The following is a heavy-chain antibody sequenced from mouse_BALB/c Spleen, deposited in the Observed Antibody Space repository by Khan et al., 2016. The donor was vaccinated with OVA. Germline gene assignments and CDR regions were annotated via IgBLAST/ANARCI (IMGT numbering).Heavy chain of an antibody. V-gene: IGHV5-17*02. J-gene: IGHJ2*01. D-gene: IGHD4-1*01. Sequence: EVELVESGGGLVQPGGSRKLSCAASGFTFSSFGMHWVRQAPEMGLEWVAYISSGSNTIYYADTVKGRFTISRDNTKNTLFLQMTSLRSEDTAMYYCASRDTGTCGFFDYWGQGTTLTVSS. CDR3: ASRDTGTCGFFDY. CDR2: ISSGSNTI. CDR1: GFTFSSFG.